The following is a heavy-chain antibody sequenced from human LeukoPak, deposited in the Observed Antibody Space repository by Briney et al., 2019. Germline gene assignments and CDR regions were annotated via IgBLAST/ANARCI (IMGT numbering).Heavy chain of an antibody. CDR3: ARQGRYYYYGMDV. CDR2: IYYRGST. CDR1: GGSISSYY. Sequence: SETLSLTCTVSGGSISSYYWSWIRQPPGKGLEWIGYIYYRGSTNYNPSLKSRVTISVDTSKNQFSLKLSSVTAADTAVYYCARQGRYYYYGMDVWGQGTTVTVSS. J-gene: IGHJ6*02. V-gene: IGHV4-59*08.